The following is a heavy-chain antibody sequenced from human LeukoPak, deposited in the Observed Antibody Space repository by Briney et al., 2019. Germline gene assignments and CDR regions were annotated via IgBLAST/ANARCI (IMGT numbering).Heavy chain of an antibody. J-gene: IGHJ4*02. D-gene: IGHD2-15*01. CDR2: ISSSSSYI. Sequence: GGSLRLSCAASGFTFSSYSMNWVRQAPGKGLEWVSSISSSSSYIYYADSVKGRFTISRDNAKNSLYLQMNSLRAEDTAVYYCARGGSPRGICDYWGQGTLVTVSS. V-gene: IGHV3-21*01. CDR1: GFTFSSYS. CDR3: ARGGSPRGICDY.